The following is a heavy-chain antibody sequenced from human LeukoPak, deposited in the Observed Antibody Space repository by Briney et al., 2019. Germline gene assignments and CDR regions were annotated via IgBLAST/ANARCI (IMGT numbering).Heavy chain of an antibody. CDR2: IYSGGST. V-gene: IGHV3-53*01. CDR3: AREGSGSLPHLDH. Sequence: GGSLRLSCAASGFTVSSNYMSWVRQAPGKGLEWVSVIYSGGSTYYADSVKGRFTISRDNSKNTLYLQMNSLRAEDTAVYYCAREGSGSLPHLDHWGQGTLVTVSS. D-gene: IGHD3-10*01. CDR1: GFTVSSNY. J-gene: IGHJ4*02.